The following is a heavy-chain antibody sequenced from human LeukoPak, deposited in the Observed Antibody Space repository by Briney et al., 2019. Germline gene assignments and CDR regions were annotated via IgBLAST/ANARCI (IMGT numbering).Heavy chain of an antibody. D-gene: IGHD4-23*01. V-gene: IGHV7-4-1*02. CDR3: ARGSRVKDYYMDV. Sequence: ASVKVSCKASGYTFTSYVMNWVRQAPGQGLEWMGWINTNTGNPTYAQGFTGRFVFSLDASVSTAYLQISSLKAEDTAVYYCARGSRVKDYYMDVWGKGTTVTVSS. J-gene: IGHJ6*03. CDR1: GYTFTSYV. CDR2: INTNTGNP.